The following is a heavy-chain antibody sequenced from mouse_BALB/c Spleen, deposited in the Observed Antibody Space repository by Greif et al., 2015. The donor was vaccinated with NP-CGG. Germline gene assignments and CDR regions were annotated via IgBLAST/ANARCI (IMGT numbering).Heavy chain of an antibody. CDR1: GFNIKDTY. CDR3: ARPGEDAMDY. V-gene: IGHV14-3*02. Sequence: VHVKQSGAELVKPGASVKLSRTASGFNIKDTYMHWVKQRPEQGLEWIGRIDPANGNTKYDPKFQGKATITADTSSNAAYLQLSSLTSEDTAVYYCARPGEDAMDYWGQGTSVTVSS. J-gene: IGHJ4*01. CDR2: IDPANGNT.